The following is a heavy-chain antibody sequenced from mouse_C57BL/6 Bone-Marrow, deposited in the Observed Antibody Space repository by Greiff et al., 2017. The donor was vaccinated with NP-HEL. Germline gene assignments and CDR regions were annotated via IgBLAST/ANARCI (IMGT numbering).Heavy chain of an antibody. J-gene: IGHJ1*03. Sequence: EVKLVESGGGLVQPGGSMKLSCAASGFTFSDAWMDWVRQSPEKGLEWVAEIRNKANNHATYYAESVKGRFTISRDDSKSSVYLQMSRLRAEDTGIYYCARGDYCVYWYFDVWGTGTTVTVSS. V-gene: IGHV6-6*01. CDR1: GFTFSDAW. D-gene: IGHD2-13*01. CDR3: ARGDYCVYWYFDV. CDR2: IRNKANNHAT.